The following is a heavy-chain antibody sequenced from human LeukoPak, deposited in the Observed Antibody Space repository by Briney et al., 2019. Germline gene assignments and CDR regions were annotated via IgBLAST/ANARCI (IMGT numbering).Heavy chain of an antibody. V-gene: IGHV1-8*02. CDR1: GYTFSDYY. CDR2: INPNSGDT. Sequence: ASVKVSCKTSGYTFSDYYIHWIRQAPGQGLEWVGWINPNSGDTDHAQKFQGRVTITRNTSISTAYMELSSLRSEDTAVYYCARTYGESSDDALDIWGQGTMVTVSS. CDR3: ARTYGESSDDALDI. J-gene: IGHJ3*02. D-gene: IGHD1-26*01.